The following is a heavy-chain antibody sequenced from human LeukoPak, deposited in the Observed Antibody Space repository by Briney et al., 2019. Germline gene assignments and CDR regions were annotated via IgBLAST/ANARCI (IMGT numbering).Heavy chain of an antibody. CDR1: GASISGYF. D-gene: IGHD3-16*01. CDR3: ARDGYLGSSVLDY. Sequence: SETLSLTCTVSGASISGYFWSWIRQPPGKGLEWIGYISSSGNTNYNPSLKSRVTISVDTSKNRFSLKLSSVTAADTAVFYCARDGYLGSSVLDYWGQGTLVTVSS. CDR2: ISSSGNT. V-gene: IGHV4-59*01. J-gene: IGHJ4*02.